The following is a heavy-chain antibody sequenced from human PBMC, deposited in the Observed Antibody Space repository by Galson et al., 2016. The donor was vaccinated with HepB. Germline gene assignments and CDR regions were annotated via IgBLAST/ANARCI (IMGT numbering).Heavy chain of an antibody. J-gene: IGHJ6*02. Sequence: QSGAEVKKPGESLRISCKGSGYSFTNFWISWVRQMPGKGLEWMGRIDPSDSYTNYSPSFQGHVTISADKSISTAYLQCSSLKASDTAMYYCARRPRGGFHRKYGMDVWGQGTTVTVSS. D-gene: IGHD2/OR15-2a*01. CDR2: IDPSDSYT. CDR1: GYSFTNFW. CDR3: ARRPRGGFHRKYGMDV. V-gene: IGHV5-10-1*01.